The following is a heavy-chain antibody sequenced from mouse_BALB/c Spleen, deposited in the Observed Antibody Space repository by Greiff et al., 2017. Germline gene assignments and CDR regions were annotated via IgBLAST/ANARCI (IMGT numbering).Heavy chain of an antibody. CDR2: IDPENGDT. V-gene: IGHV14-4*02. Sequence: EVQLQQSGAELVRSGASVKLSCTASGFNIKDYYMHWVKQRPEQGLEWIGWIDPENGDTEYAPKFQGKATMTADTSSNTAYLQLSSLTSEDTAVYFCTADYRYDEYAMDCWGRGTSVTVSS. J-gene: IGHJ4*01. CDR1: GFNIKDYY. D-gene: IGHD2-14*01. CDR3: TADYRYDEYAMDC.